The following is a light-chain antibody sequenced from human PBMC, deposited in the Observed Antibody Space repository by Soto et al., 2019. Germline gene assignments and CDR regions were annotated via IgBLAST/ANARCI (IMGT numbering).Light chain of an antibody. V-gene: IGKV3-20*01. CDR3: QQYGSSPRS. J-gene: IGKJ1*01. CDR1: QSVSSSY. Sequence: EIVLTQSPGTLSLSPGERATLSCRASQSVSSSYLAWYQQKPGQAPRLLIYGASSRATGIPDRFSGSESGTDFTLTTSRLEPEDFAVYYCQQYGSSPRSFGQGTKV. CDR2: GAS.